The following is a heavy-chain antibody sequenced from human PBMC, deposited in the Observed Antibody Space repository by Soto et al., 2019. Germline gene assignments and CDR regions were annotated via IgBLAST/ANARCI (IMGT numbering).Heavy chain of an antibody. CDR3: ARGYYDSRAFDI. CDR2: IIPIFGTA. D-gene: IGHD3-22*01. V-gene: IGHV1-69*13. Sequence: SVRVSCKXSGGTFSSYAISWVRQAPGQGLEWMGGIIPIFGTANYAQKFQGRVTITADESTSTAYMELSSLRSEDTAVYYCARGYYDSRAFDIWGQGTMVTVSS. CDR1: GGTFSSYA. J-gene: IGHJ3*02.